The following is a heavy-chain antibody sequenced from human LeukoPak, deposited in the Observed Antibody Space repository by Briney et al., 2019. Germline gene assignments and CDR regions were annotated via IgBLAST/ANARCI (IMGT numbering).Heavy chain of an antibody. J-gene: IGHJ4*02. Sequence: GGSLRLSCAASGFTFSYHSMSWVRQAPGKGLEWVSSISSTSGYIYYADSVKGRFTISRGNAKNSLYLQMNSLRVEDTAVYYCAREVLRYYDSSGHPHYFDYWGQGTLVTVSS. CDR1: GFTFSYHS. V-gene: IGHV3-21*01. CDR3: AREVLRYYDSSGHPHYFDY. CDR2: ISSTSGYI. D-gene: IGHD3-22*01.